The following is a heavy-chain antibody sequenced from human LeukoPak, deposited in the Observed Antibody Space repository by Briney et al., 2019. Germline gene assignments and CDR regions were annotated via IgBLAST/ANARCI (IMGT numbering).Heavy chain of an antibody. CDR1: GGSISSSSYY. D-gene: IGHD5-18*01. Sequence: SETLSLTCTVSGGSISSSSYYWGWTRQPPGKGLEWIGSIYYSGSTYFNPSLKSRVTISIDTSQNQFSLKLSSVTAADTAVYYCARLSKGGYTYGGPIEYWGQGALVTVSS. V-gene: IGHV4-39*01. J-gene: IGHJ4*02. CDR3: ARLSKGGYTYGGPIEY. CDR2: IYYSGST.